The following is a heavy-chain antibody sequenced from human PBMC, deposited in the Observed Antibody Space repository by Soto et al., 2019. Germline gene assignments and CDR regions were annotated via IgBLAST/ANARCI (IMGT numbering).Heavy chain of an antibody. CDR2: IYHSGSN. CDR3: ARVNRITMVRGVIPLFDY. D-gene: IGHD3-10*01. Sequence: PSETLSLTRAFSCGSISSSNWWGWVRQPPGEGLEWIGEIYHSGSNNYKPTLKSQVTISVDKSKNQFSLKLSSVTAADTAVYYCARVNRITMVRGVIPLFDYWGQGTLVTVSS. V-gene: IGHV4-4*02. J-gene: IGHJ4*02. CDR1: CGSISSSNW.